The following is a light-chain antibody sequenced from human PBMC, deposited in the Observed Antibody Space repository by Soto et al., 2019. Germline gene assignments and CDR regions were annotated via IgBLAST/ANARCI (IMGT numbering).Light chain of an antibody. CDR2: SAS. J-gene: IGKJ3*01. Sequence: DIVLTQSPGTLSLSPGERATLSCRARQSVSSKYLAWYQQKPGQAPSVLIYSASIRATGIPERFSDGGSGTDFTLTITRLEPEDFAVYYCQQYGSSLFTFGPGTKVDIK. CDR3: QQYGSSLFT. CDR1: QSVSSKY. V-gene: IGKV3-20*01.